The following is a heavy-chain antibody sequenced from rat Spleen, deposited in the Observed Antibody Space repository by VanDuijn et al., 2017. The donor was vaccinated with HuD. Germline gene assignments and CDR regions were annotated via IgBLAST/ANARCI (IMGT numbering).Heavy chain of an antibody. V-gene: IGHV5-7*01. Sequence: EVQLVESGGGLVQPGRSLKLSCAASGFTFSDYNMAWVRQAPKKSLEWVATISYDGNNAYYRDSLKGRFSISRDNAKTTLYLQMDSLRSEDTATYYCARQRGRTYFFDSWGQGVMVTVSS. J-gene: IGHJ2*01. CDR2: ISYDGNNA. CDR3: ARQRGRTYFFDS. D-gene: IGHD1-11*01. CDR1: GFTFSDYN.